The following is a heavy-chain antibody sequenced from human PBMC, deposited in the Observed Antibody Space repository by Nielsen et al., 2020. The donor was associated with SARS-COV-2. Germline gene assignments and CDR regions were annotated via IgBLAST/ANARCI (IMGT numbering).Heavy chain of an antibody. CDR1: GYSISSGYY. Sequence: SETLSLTCTVSGYSISSGYYWGWIRQHPGKGLEWIGSIYHSGSTYYNPSLKSRVTISVDTSKNQFSLKLSSVTAADTAVYYCARVPQFYDILTGYYSYFDYWGQGTLVTVSS. J-gene: IGHJ4*02. CDR3: ARVPQFYDILTGYYSYFDY. CDR2: IYHSGST. D-gene: IGHD3-9*01. V-gene: IGHV4-38-2*02.